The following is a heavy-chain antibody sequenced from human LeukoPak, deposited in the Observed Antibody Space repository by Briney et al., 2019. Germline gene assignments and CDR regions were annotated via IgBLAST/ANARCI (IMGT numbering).Heavy chain of an antibody. CDR1: GFTFSKFW. CDR2: IKQDGSVK. Sequence: PGGSLRLSCAVSGFTFSKFWMRWVRQAPGKGLEWVANIKQDGSVKYYVDSVKGRFTISRDNAKNSLFLQMNSLRVEDTAVYYCAASRSLDRSLDYWGQGTLVTVSS. D-gene: IGHD3-9*01. J-gene: IGHJ4*02. CDR3: AASRSLDRSLDY. V-gene: IGHV3-7*01.